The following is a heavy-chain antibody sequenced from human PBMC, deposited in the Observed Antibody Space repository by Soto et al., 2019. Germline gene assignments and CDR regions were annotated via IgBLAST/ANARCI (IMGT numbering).Heavy chain of an antibody. CDR3: ANLYSSSWSDAFDI. Sequence: QVQLVESGGGVVQPGRSLRLSCAASGFTFSSYGMHWVRQAPGKGLEWVAVIPYDGSNKYYADSVKGRFTISRDNSKNTLYLQMNSLRAEDTAVYYCANLYSSSWSDAFDIWGQGTMVTVSS. CDR1: GFTFSSYG. V-gene: IGHV3-30*18. J-gene: IGHJ3*02. CDR2: IPYDGSNK. D-gene: IGHD6-13*01.